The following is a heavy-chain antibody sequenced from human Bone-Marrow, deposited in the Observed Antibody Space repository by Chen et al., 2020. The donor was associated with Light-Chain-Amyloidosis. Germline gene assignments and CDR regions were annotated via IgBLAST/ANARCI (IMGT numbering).Heavy chain of an antibody. J-gene: IGHJ4*02. V-gene: IGHV3-15*01. CDR3: AADVPSPLAQIDY. CDR2: ITAKDAGETT. Sequence: MNWVRQAPGKGLEWVGRITAKDAGETTDYAAPVKGRFTISRDDSKNILYLQMNNLKTEDTAVYYCAADVPSPLAQIDYWGQGTLVTVSS. D-gene: IGHD1-1*01.